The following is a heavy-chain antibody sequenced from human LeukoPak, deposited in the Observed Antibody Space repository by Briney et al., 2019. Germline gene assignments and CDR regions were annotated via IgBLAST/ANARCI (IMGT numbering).Heavy chain of an antibody. V-gene: IGHV3-9*01. CDR2: ISWNSGSI. J-gene: IGHJ4*02. CDR3: AKAHDSYGYEFDY. D-gene: IGHD5-18*01. CDR1: GFTFYDYA. Sequence: GGSLRLSCAASGFTFYDYAMHWVRHAPGKGLEWVSGISWNSGSIGYADSVKGRFTISRDNAKNSLYLQMNSLRAEDTALYYCAKAHDSYGYEFDYWGQGTLVTVSS.